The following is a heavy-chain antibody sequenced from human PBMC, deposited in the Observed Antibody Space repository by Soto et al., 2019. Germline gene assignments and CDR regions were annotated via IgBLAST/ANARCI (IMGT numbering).Heavy chain of an antibody. D-gene: IGHD1-26*01. V-gene: IGHV1-18*01. Sequence: SVKVSCKASGYTFTSYGISWVRQAPGQGLEWMGWISAYNGNTNYAQKLQGRVTMTTDTSTSTAYMELRSLRSDDTAVYYCAARRGSSNSDAFDIRGQGTMDIVSS. CDR2: ISAYNGNT. J-gene: IGHJ3*02. CDR1: GYTFTSYG. CDR3: AARRGSSNSDAFDI.